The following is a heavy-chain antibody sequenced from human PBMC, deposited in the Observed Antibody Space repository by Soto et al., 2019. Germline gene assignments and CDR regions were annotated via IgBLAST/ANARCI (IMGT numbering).Heavy chain of an antibody. D-gene: IGHD1-26*01. Sequence: PGGSLRLSCAASGFTFSSYGMHWVRQAPGKGLEWVAVISYDGSNKYYADSVKGRFTISRDNSKNTLYLQMNSLRAEDTAVYYCAKDISRLGGSSNAFDIWGQGTMVTVSS. CDR3: AKDISRLGGSSNAFDI. V-gene: IGHV3-30*18. CDR1: GFTFSSYG. J-gene: IGHJ3*02. CDR2: ISYDGSNK.